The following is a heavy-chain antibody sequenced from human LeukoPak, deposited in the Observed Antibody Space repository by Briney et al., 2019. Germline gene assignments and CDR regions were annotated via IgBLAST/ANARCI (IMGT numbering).Heavy chain of an antibody. Sequence: RGGSLRLSCVVSGFTFTTYWMHWVRQAPGKGLVWVSRVDADGSTTIYADSVKGRFTISRDNGINTVYLQMNSLRAEDTAVYYCARGFDGYPFGWWFDPWGQGTLVTVSS. CDR1: GFTFTTYW. J-gene: IGHJ5*02. CDR2: VDADGSTT. V-gene: IGHV3-74*01. CDR3: ARGFDGYPFGWWFDP. D-gene: IGHD5-24*01.